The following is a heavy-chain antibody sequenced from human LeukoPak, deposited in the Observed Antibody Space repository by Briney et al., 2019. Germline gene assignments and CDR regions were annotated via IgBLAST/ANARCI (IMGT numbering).Heavy chain of an antibody. CDR2: MNPNSGNT. D-gene: IGHD3-3*01. V-gene: IGHV1-8*02. CDR3: ASTGHYGRGVVRGTLFDY. Sequence: GASVKVSCKASGYTFTSYDINWVRQATGQGLEWMGWMNPNSGNTGYAQKFQGRVTMTRDTSISTAYMELSRLRSDDTAVYYCASTGHYGRGVVRGTLFDYLGQGTLVTVSS. J-gene: IGHJ4*02. CDR1: GYTFTSYD.